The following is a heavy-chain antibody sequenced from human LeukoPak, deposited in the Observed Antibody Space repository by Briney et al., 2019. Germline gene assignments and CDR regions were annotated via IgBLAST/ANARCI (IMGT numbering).Heavy chain of an antibody. J-gene: IGHJ3*02. Sequence: GASVKVSCKASGYTFTSYYMHWVRQAPGQGLEWMGIINPSGGSTSYAQKFQGRVTMTRDTSTSTVYMELSSLRSEDTAVYYCARERFSGSYSYAFDIWGQGTMVTVSS. CDR3: ARERFSGSYSYAFDI. V-gene: IGHV1-46*01. CDR2: INPSGGST. CDR1: GYTFTSYY. D-gene: IGHD1-26*01.